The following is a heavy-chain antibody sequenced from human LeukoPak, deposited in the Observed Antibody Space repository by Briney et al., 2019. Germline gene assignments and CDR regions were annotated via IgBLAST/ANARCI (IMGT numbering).Heavy chain of an antibody. CDR2: IYSKSDGGTT. J-gene: IGHJ4*02. CDR3: AKGSNSYDSSDFDC. V-gene: IGHV3-15*01. CDR1: GFTFANAW. Sequence: GGSLRLSCAASGFTFANAWMNWVRQAPGKGLEWVGRIYSKSDGGTTEYAAPVKGRFSISRDDSKNTLYLQVHSLKTEDTAVYYCAKGSNSYDSSDFDCWGQGTLVTVSS. D-gene: IGHD3-22*01.